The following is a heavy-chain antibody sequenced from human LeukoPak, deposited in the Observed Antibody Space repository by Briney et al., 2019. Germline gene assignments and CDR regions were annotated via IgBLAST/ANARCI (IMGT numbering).Heavy chain of an antibody. CDR3: ARDADYGDLNWFDP. V-gene: IGHV4-59*01. J-gene: IGHJ5*02. CDR2: IYYSGST. D-gene: IGHD4-17*01. Sequence: SETLSLTCTVSGGPISSYYWSWIRQPPGKGLEWIGYIYYSGSTNYNPSLKSRVTISVDTSKNQFSLKLSSVTAADTAVYYCARDADYGDLNWFDPWGQGTLVTVSS. CDR1: GGPISSYY.